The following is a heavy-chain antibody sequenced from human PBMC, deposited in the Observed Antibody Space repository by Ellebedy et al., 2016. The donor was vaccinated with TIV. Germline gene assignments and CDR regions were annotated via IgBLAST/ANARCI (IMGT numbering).Heavy chain of an antibody. CDR1: GNSITSANFF. J-gene: IGHJ5*01. CDR2: FYHAATT. V-gene: IGHV4-39*01. Sequence: MPSETLSLTCTVSGNSITSANFFWGWIRQPPGKGLEWIGSFYHAATTHYNPSLKSRATISEDTSKNQFSLRPTSVTAADTAVYYCARSRHYCSGGTCYPNWFDSWGQGTLVTVSS. D-gene: IGHD2-15*01. CDR3: ARSRHYCSGGTCYPNWFDS.